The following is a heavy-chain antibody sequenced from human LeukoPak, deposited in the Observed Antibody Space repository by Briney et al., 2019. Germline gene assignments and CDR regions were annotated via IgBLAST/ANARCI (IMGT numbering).Heavy chain of an antibody. Sequence: PSETLPLTCTVSGGSISSYYWSWIRQPPGKGLEWIGYIYYSGSTNYNPSLKSRVTISVDTSKNQFSLKLSSVTAADTAVYYCARAPTDFWSGYPDYFDYWGQGTLVTVSS. V-gene: IGHV4-59*01. J-gene: IGHJ4*02. CDR1: GGSISSYY. D-gene: IGHD3-3*01. CDR3: ARAPTDFWSGYPDYFDY. CDR2: IYYSGST.